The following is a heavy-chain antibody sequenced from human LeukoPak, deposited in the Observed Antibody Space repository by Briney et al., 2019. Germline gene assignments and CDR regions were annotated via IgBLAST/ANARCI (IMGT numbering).Heavy chain of an antibody. CDR1: GGSISSSSYY. CDR3: ARGGSYLLAVDP. D-gene: IGHD1-26*01. J-gene: IGHJ5*02. CDR2: TYYSGST. Sequence: SETLSLTCTVSGGSISSSSYYWGWIRQPPGKGLEWIGSTYYSGSTYYNPSLKSRVTISVDTSKNQFSLKLSSVTAADMAVYYCARGGSYLLAVDPWGQGTLVTVSS. V-gene: IGHV4-39*01.